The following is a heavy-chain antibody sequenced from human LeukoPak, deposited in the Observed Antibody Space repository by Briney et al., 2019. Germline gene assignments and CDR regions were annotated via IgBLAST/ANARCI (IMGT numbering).Heavy chain of an antibody. Sequence: PGGSLRLSCAASGFTFSSNPMTWVRQAPGKGLEWVSVIYSGGSTYYADPVKGRFTISRDNSMNTLYLQMKSLRPEDTAVYYCASPGPGGAAAGLFDYWGQGTLVTVSS. CDR3: ASPGPGGAAAGLFDY. V-gene: IGHV3-53*05. D-gene: IGHD6-13*01. J-gene: IGHJ4*02. CDR1: GFTFSSNP. CDR2: IYSGGST.